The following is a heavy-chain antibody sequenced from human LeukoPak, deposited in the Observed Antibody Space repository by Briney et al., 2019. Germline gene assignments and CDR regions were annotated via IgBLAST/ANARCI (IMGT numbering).Heavy chain of an antibody. V-gene: IGHV4-34*01. CDR2: INHSGST. D-gene: IGHD3-9*01. CDR3: ARLYDILTGYPAFDI. Sequence: SETLSLTCAVYGGSFSGYFWSWIRQPPGKGLEWIGEINHSGSTNYNPSLKSRVTTSVDTPKNQFSLKLSSVTAADTAVYYCARLYDILTGYPAFDIWGQGTMVTVSS. J-gene: IGHJ3*02. CDR1: GGSFSGYF.